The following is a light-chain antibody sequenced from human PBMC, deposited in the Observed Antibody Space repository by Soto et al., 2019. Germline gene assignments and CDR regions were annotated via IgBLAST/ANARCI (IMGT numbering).Light chain of an antibody. CDR2: EVI. Sequence: QSALTQPASVSGSPGQSITISCTATSSDVGGYNYVSWFQQYPGKAPKLMIYEVINRPSGVSNRFSGSKSGNTASLTISGLQAEDEADYYCCSFASSSTYVFGTGTKLTVL. CDR3: CSFASSSTYV. J-gene: IGLJ1*01. V-gene: IGLV2-14*01. CDR1: SSDVGGYNY.